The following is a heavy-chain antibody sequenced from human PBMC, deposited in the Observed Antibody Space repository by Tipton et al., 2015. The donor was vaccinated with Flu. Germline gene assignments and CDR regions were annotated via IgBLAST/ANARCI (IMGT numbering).Heavy chain of an antibody. V-gene: IGHV4-4*07. J-gene: IGHJ5*02. CDR3: ARVTELLWFGEARGWFDP. Sequence: LRLSCTVSGGSLSGYYWSWIRQPAGKGLEWIGRIYTGGSSYYNPSLKSRVTISVDTSKNQFSLKLSSVTAADTAVYYCARVTELLWFGEARGWFDPWGQGTLVTVSS. CDR1: GGSLSGYY. D-gene: IGHD3-10*01. CDR2: IYTGGSS.